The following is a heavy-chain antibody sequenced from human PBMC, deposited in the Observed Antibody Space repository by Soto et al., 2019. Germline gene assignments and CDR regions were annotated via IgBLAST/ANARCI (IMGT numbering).Heavy chain of an antibody. CDR3: ARRGSGHTFDY. J-gene: IGHJ4*02. CDR1: GASITRGGFH. V-gene: IGHV4-39*02. Sequence: QLQLQASGPGLVKPSETLSLTCAVTGASITRGGFHWGWIRQSPGQGLEWIGSLYSGSTYYNPSLKSRVTISADTSKNDFSLRLTSVTAADTAVYYCARRGSGHTFDYWGQGTLVTVSS. CDR2: LYSGST. D-gene: IGHD3-10*01.